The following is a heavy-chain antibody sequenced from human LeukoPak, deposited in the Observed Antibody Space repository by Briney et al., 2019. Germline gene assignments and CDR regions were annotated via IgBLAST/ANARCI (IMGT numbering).Heavy chain of an antibody. D-gene: IGHD1-26*01. J-gene: IGHJ6*02. V-gene: IGHV4-31*03. CDR1: GASISSGTYY. Sequence: SETLSLTCTVSGASISSGTYYWSWIRQHPGEGLEWIGVIYYTGSTYYNPSLKSRVTISGDTSKNQLSLKLSSVTAADTAVYYCAESDNSGSYYYYGMDVWGQGTTVTVSS. CDR3: AESDNSGSYYYYGMDV. CDR2: IYYTGST.